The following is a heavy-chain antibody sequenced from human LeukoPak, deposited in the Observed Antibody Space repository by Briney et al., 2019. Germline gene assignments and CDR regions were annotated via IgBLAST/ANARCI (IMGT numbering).Heavy chain of an antibody. V-gene: IGHV1-18*04. Sequence: ASVKVSCKASGYTFTGYYMHWVRQAPGQGLEWMGWISAYNGNTNYAQKLQGRVTMTTDTSTSTAYMELRSLRSDDTAVYYCARDQSSSWYGPVDYWGQGTLVTVSS. CDR3: ARDQSSSWYGPVDY. CDR1: GYTFTGYY. J-gene: IGHJ4*02. D-gene: IGHD6-13*01. CDR2: ISAYNGNT.